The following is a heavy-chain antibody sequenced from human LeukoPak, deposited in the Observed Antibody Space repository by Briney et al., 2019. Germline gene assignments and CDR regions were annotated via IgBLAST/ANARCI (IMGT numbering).Heavy chain of an antibody. Sequence: SETLSLTCALSGGSISSNCYYWVWIRQPPGKGLEWIGSINYSGSTYYNPSLKSRVTMAVDTSKNQFSLRLSSVTAADTAVFYWARIVPYCFAIFEVANWGQGTLVTVSS. CDR1: GGSISSNCYY. CDR3: ARIVPYCFAIFEVAN. CDR2: INYSGST. J-gene: IGHJ4*02. V-gene: IGHV4-39*01. D-gene: IGHD2-21*01.